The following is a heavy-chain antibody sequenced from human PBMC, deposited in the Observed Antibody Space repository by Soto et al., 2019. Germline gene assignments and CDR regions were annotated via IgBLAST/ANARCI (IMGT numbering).Heavy chain of an antibody. CDR3: TRGAGQGSGSYD. D-gene: IGHD3-10*01. CDR1: GYIFTSFG. J-gene: IGHJ4*02. V-gene: IGHV1-18*01. Sequence: QVQLVQSGAEVKKPGASVKVSCKASGYIFTSFGITWVRQAPGQGLEWMGWVSTYNGNTKYAQKLQGRVTMGTDTSTSTAYMELRSLRADDTAVYYCTRGAGQGSGSYDWGQGTLVTVSS. CDR2: VSTYNGNT.